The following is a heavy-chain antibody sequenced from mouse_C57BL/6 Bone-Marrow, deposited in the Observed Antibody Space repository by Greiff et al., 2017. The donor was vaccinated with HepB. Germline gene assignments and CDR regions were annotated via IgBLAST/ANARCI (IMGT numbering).Heavy chain of an antibody. CDR2: ISDGGSYT. CDR1: GFTFSSYA. CDR3: ARDHYGSSYFDY. Sequence: EVQGVESGGGLVKPGGSLKLSCAASGFTFSSYAMSWVRQTPEKRLEWVATISDGGSYTYYPDNVKGRFTISRDNAKNNLYLQMSHLKSEDTAIYYCARDHYGSSYFDYWGQGTTLTVSS. V-gene: IGHV5-4*01. J-gene: IGHJ2*01. D-gene: IGHD1-1*01.